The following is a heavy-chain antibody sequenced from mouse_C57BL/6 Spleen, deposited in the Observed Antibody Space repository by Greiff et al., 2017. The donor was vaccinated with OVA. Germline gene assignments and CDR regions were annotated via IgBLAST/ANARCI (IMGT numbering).Heavy chain of an antibody. J-gene: IGHJ3*01. Sequence: VHVKQSGGGLVKPGGSLKLSCAASGFTFSSYAMSWVRQTPEKRLEWVATISDGGSYTYYPDNVKGRFTISRDNAKNNLYLQMSHLKSEDTAMYYCARGDYYYGSSQFAYWGQGTLVTVSA. D-gene: IGHD1-1*01. CDR2: ISDGGSYT. V-gene: IGHV5-4*01. CDR3: ARGDYYYGSSQFAY. CDR1: GFTFSSYA.